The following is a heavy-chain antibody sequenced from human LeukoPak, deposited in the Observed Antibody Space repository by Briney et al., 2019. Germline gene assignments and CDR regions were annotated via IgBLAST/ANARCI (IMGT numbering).Heavy chain of an antibody. CDR2: IYHSGST. CDR3: ARTYYYDSSGLGVRAFDI. J-gene: IGHJ3*02. D-gene: IGHD3-22*01. Sequence: SETLSLTCTVSGYSISSGYYWGWIRQPPGKGLEWIGSIYHSGSTYYNPSLKSRVTISVDTSKNQFSLKLSSVTAADTAVYYCARTYYYDSSGLGVRAFDIWGQGTMVTVSS. V-gene: IGHV4-38-2*02. CDR1: GYSISSGYY.